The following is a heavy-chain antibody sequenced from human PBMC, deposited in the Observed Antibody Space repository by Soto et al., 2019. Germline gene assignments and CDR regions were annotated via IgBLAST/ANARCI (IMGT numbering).Heavy chain of an antibody. Sequence: GASVKVFCKVSGYTLTELSMHWVRQAPGKGLEWMGGFDPEDGETIYAQKFQGRVTMTEDTSTDTAYMELSSLRSEDTAVYYCATAIAVAGLDYYYYYGMDVWGQGTTVTVSS. CDR1: GYTLTELS. J-gene: IGHJ6*02. D-gene: IGHD6-19*01. V-gene: IGHV1-24*01. CDR2: FDPEDGET. CDR3: ATAIAVAGLDYYYYYGMDV.